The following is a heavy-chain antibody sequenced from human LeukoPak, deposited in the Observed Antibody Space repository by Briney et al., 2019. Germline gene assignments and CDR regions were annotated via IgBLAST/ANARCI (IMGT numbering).Heavy chain of an antibody. V-gene: IGHV3-23*01. J-gene: IGHJ6*04. CDR3: SKPSRYLDWLVDV. CDR1: GFTFNTYG. Sequence: GGSLRFYCAASGFTFNTYGMTWVRHAPGKGLEWVSSISGSGSSTYYADSVKGRFTISRDNSKNTVYLQMNSLRAEDTAIYYCSKPSRYLDWLVDVWGKGTTVAISS. D-gene: IGHD3-9*01. CDR2: ISGSGSST.